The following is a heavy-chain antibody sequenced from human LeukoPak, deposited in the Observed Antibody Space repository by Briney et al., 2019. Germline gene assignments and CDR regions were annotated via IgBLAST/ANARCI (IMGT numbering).Heavy chain of an antibody. Sequence: SVKVSCKASGGTFSSYAISWVRPAPGQGREWMGGIIPIFGTANYAQKFQGRVTITTDESTSTAYMELSSLRSEDTAVYYCARGSALMVYSNRFDPWGQGTLVTVSS. CDR2: IIPIFGTA. CDR3: ARGSALMVYSNRFDP. J-gene: IGHJ5*02. D-gene: IGHD2-8*01. V-gene: IGHV1-69*05. CDR1: GGTFSSYA.